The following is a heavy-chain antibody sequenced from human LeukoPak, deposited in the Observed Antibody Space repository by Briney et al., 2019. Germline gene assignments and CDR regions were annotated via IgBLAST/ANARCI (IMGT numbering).Heavy chain of an antibody. Sequence: GGSLRLSCGVSGFTFSGYAMSWVRQAPGKGLEWVSLISGSGGGTYYADSVKGRFTIFRDNAKITLYLQMNSLRAEDTAVYYCAKAGTEDGYNIYFDHWGQGTLVTVSS. V-gene: IGHV3-23*01. CDR1: GFTFSGYA. CDR2: ISGSGGGT. CDR3: AKAGTEDGYNIYFDH. D-gene: IGHD5-24*01. J-gene: IGHJ4*02.